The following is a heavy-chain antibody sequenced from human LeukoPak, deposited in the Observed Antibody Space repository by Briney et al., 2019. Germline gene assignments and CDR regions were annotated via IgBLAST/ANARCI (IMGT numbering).Heavy chain of an antibody. J-gene: IGHJ6*03. CDR1: GYSFTNYD. V-gene: IGHV1-8*03. CDR2: MNPKSGDT. CDR3: ARREPHGDYGGKIRYYYYMDV. Sequence: ASVKVSCKASGYSFTNYDINWVRQATGQGLEWMGWMNPKSGDTGYSQKFQGRVFITRDTSINTAYMELSSLGSDDTAMYYCARREPHGDYGGKIRYYYYMDVWGKGTTITISS. D-gene: IGHD4-23*01.